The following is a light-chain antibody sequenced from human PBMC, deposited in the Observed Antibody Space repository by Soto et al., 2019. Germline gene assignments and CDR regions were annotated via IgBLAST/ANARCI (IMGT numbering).Light chain of an antibody. CDR1: ISNIGAGSD. V-gene: IGLV1-40*01. CDR2: GNT. J-gene: IGLJ1*01. Sequence: QSVLTQPPSVSGAPGQRVTISCTGIISNIGAGSDVHWYQQLPGTAPKLLIYGNTNRPSGVPNRFSGSKSGTSASLAITELQAGDEADYYCQSYDSSLTTYVFGTGTKVTVL. CDR3: QSYDSSLTTYV.